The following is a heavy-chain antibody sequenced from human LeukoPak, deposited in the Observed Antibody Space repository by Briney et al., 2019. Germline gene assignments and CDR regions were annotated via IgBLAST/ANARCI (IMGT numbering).Heavy chain of an antibody. Sequence: GGSLRLSCAASGFTFSSYSMNWVRQAPGKGLEWVSSISSSSSYIYYAGSVKGRFTISRDNAKNSLYLQMNSLRAEDTAVYYCARFGDYVFLDYWGQGTLVTVSS. V-gene: IGHV3-21*01. CDR1: GFTFSSYS. J-gene: IGHJ4*02. D-gene: IGHD4-17*01. CDR2: ISSSSSYI. CDR3: ARFGDYVFLDY.